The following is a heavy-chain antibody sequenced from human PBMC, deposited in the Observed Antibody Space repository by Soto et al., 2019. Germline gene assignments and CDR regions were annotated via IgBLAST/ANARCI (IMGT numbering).Heavy chain of an antibody. J-gene: IGHJ4*02. CDR2: IKSDGSGK. Sequence: EVQLVESGGGLVQPGGSLRLSCAASGFTFTSHWMHWVRQAPGKGLVWVSRIKSDGSGKIYADSVKGRFTISRDNAKNALYLQKTNLKADDTAVYYCAREWTRKVWPFDSWGQGTLVTVSS. CDR1: GFTFTSHW. D-gene: IGHD2-21*01. CDR3: AREWTRKVWPFDS. V-gene: IGHV3-74*01.